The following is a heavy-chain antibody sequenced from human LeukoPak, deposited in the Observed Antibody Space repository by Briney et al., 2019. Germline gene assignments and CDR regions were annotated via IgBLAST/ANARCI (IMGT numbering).Heavy chain of an antibody. D-gene: IGHD2-21*02. CDR2: MNPNSGNT. V-gene: IGHV1-8*03. Sequence: GASVKVSCKASGYTFTSYDINWVRQATGQGLEWMGWMNPNSGNTGYAQKFQGRVTITRNTSISTAYMELSSLRSEDTAVYYCARDARGDFDFDYWGQGTLVTVSS. CDR1: GYTFTSYD. CDR3: ARDARGDFDFDY. J-gene: IGHJ4*02.